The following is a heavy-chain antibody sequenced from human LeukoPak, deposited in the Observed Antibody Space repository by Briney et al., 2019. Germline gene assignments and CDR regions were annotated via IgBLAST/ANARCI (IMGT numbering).Heavy chain of an antibody. CDR2: INPNNGGT. D-gene: IGHD3-10*01. CDR1: GYAFTGYY. Sequence: ASVKVSCKASGYAFTGYYMHWVRQAPGQGLEWIGWINPNNGGTNYAQKFQGRVTMTWDTSITTAYMELRSLRSDDTAVYYCARGPPYYGSGSYGLDYWGQGTLVTVSS. CDR3: ARGPPYYGSGSYGLDY. V-gene: IGHV1-2*02. J-gene: IGHJ4*02.